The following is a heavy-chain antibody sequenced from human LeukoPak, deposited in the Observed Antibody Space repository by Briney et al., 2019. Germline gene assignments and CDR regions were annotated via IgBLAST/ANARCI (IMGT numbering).Heavy chain of an antibody. CDR3: ARSVELEMASGY. CDR1: GYTFTGYY. J-gene: IGHJ4*02. V-gene: IGHV1-2*02. Sequence: VASVKVSCKASGYTFTGYYIHWVRQAPGQGLEWMGWINPHSGGTNYAQKFQGGVTMTRDTSITTAYMELSRLRSDDTAVYYCARSVELEMASGYWGQGTLVTVSS. D-gene: IGHD5-24*01. CDR2: INPHSGGT.